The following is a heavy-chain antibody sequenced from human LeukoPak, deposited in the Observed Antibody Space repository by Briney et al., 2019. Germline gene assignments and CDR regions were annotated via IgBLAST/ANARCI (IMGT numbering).Heavy chain of an antibody. CDR1: GFTFISYS. V-gene: IGHV3-48*01. CDR2: ISSDSSNI. CDR3: ARDPRRHRGAFDI. J-gene: IGHJ3*02. D-gene: IGHD1-14*01. Sequence: GGSLRPSCAVSGFTFISYSMNWVRQAPGKGLEWVSYISSDSSNIYYADSVNGRFTISRDNAKNSLYLQMNSLRAEDTAVYYCARDPRRHRGAFDIWGQGTMVSVSS.